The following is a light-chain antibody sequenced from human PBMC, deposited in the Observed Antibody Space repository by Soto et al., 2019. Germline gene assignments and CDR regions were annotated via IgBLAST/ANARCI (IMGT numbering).Light chain of an antibody. CDR3: QQYNKWPLT. CDR2: HAS. J-gene: IGKJ4*01. Sequence: EIVMTQSPATLSVSPGERATLSCRASQSVSNNLAWYQQKPGQAPRLLIYHASTRATGIPARFSGSGSGTEFTLTISSLQAEDFAVDYWQQYNKWPLTFGGGIKVEIK. CDR1: QSVSNN. V-gene: IGKV3-15*01.